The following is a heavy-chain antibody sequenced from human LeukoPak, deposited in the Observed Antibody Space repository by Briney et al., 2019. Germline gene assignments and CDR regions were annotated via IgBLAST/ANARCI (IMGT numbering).Heavy chain of an antibody. CDR3: ARDSSGPLY. D-gene: IGHD6-19*01. CDR1: GFSVSNNY. Sequence: PGGSLRLSCAASGFSVSNNYMSWVRQAPGKGLEWVSVIYSGGGTYYADSVKGRFTISRDNPKNTLYLQMNSLSAEDTAVYYCARDSSGPLYWGQGTLVTVSS. V-gene: IGHV3-66*01. CDR2: IYSGGGT. J-gene: IGHJ4*02.